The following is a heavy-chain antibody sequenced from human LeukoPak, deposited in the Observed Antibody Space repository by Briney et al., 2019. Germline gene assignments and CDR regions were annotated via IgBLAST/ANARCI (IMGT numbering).Heavy chain of an antibody. CDR1: GYSFSNYY. CDR2: MYPGGSDI. Sequence: PGESLKISCKGSGYSFSNYYMDWVRQMPGKGLEWMGVMYPGGSDIRYSPSFQGQVTISADKSIDTAYLQWSSLKASDSAMYYCASRTGSYYPFDSWGQGTLVTVSS. D-gene: IGHD1-26*01. V-gene: IGHV5-51*01. CDR3: ASRTGSYYPFDS. J-gene: IGHJ4*02.